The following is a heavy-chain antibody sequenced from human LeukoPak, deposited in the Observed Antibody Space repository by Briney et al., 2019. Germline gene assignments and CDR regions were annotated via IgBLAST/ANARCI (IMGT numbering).Heavy chain of an antibody. V-gene: IGHV1-69*13. J-gene: IGHJ4*02. Sequence: ASVTVSCTASGGTFSSYAISWVRQAPEQGLEWMGGIIPIFGTANYAQKFQGRVTITADESTSTAYMELSSLRSEDTAVYYCALRATIFGVVYYFDYWGQGTLVTVSS. CDR2: IIPIFGTA. CDR1: GGTFSSYA. D-gene: IGHD3-3*01. CDR3: ALRATIFGVVYYFDY.